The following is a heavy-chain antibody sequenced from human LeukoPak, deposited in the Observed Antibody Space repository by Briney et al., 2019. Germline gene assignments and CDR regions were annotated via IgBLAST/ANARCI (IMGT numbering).Heavy chain of an antibody. CDR1: GYTFTSYG. CDR3: ARPKRPYYDSTSDAFDI. D-gene: IGHD3-22*01. CDR2: ISAYNGNT. Sequence: ALVKVSCKASGYTFTSYGISWVRQAPGQGLEWMGWISAYNGNTNYAQKLQGRVTMTTDTSTSTAYMELRSLRSDDTAVYYCARPKRPYYDSTSDAFDIWGQGTMVTVSS. V-gene: IGHV1-18*01. J-gene: IGHJ3*02.